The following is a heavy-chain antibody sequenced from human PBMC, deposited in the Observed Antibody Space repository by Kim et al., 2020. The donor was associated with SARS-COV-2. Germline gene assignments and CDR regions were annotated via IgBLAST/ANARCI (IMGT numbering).Heavy chain of an antibody. CDR3: ARDRVGATAVDY. J-gene: IGHJ4*02. D-gene: IGHD1-26*01. Sequence: NYAQKLQGRVTMTTDTSTSTAYMELRSLRSDDTAVYYCARDRVGATAVDYWGQGTLVTVSS. V-gene: IGHV1-18*01.